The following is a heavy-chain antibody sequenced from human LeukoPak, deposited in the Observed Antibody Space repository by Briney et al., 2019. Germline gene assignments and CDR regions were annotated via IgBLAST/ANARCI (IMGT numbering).Heavy chain of an antibody. V-gene: IGHV1-46*01. CDR3: ARDRSGSYYIDY. CDR2: INPSGGST. J-gene: IGHJ4*02. D-gene: IGHD3-10*01. CDR1: GYTFTSYA. Sequence: ASVKVSCKASGYTFTSYAMNWVRQAPGQGLEWMGIINPSGGSTSYAQKFQGRVTMTRDTSTSTVYMELSSLRSEDTAVYYCARDRSGSYYIDYWGQGTLVTVSS.